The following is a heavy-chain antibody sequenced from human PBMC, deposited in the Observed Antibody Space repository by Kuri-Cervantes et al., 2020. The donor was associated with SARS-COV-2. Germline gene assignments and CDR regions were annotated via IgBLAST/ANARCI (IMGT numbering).Heavy chain of an antibody. Sequence: ASVNVSCMASGYTFTGYYMHWVRQAPGQGLEWMEWINPNSGGTNYAQKFQGWVTMTRDTSISTAYMELGRLRSDDTAVYCCARGLDTAMAYYFDFWGQGTLVTVSS. CDR1: GYTFTGYY. CDR2: INPNSGGT. J-gene: IGHJ4*02. CDR3: ARGLDTAMAYYFDF. V-gene: IGHV1-2*04. D-gene: IGHD5-18*01.